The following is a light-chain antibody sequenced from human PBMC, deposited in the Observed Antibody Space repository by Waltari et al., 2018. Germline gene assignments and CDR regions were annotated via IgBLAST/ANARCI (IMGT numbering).Light chain of an antibody. CDR1: SGHSSNI. CDR3: QTGGHGTWV. Sequence: QLVVTQSPSASASLGASVKLTCTLTSGHSSNIIAWLQQQPEKGPRYLMKVNSDGSHSRGDESPDRFSGSSSVAERHLTISSLQAEDEADYYCQTGGHGTWVFGGGTKLTVL. J-gene: IGLJ3*02. V-gene: IGLV4-69*01. CDR2: VNSDGSH.